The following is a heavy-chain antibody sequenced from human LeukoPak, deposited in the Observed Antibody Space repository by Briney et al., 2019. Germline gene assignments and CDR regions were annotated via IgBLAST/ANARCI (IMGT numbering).Heavy chain of an antibody. CDR2: IYHSGST. CDR3: ARLIVGCTDGVCYKGHVF. CDR1: GYSISTGYY. D-gene: IGHD2-8*01. V-gene: IGHV4-38-2*02. Sequence: PSETLSLTCTVSGYSISTGYYWGWIRQPPGKGLEWIGSIYHSGSTYYNPSLKSRVTISVDTSKNQFSLKLSSVTAADTAVYYCARLIVGCTDGVCYKGHVFWGQGTLVTVS. J-gene: IGHJ4*02.